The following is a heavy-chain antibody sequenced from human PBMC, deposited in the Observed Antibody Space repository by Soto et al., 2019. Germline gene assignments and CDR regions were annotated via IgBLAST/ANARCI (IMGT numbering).Heavy chain of an antibody. CDR2: IYYSGST. CDR3: ARDLGSGWYKYYYYYGMDV. CDR1: GGSISSYY. V-gene: IGHV4-59*01. D-gene: IGHD6-19*01. Sequence: TSETLSLTCTVSGGSISSYYWSWIRQPPGKGLEWIGYIYYSGSTNYNPSLKSRVTISVDTSKNQFSLKLSSVTAADTAVYYCARDLGSGWYKYYYYYGMDVWGQGTTVTVSS. J-gene: IGHJ6*02.